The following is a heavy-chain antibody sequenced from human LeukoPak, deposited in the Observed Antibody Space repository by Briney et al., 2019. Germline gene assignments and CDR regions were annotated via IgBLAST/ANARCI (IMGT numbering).Heavy chain of an antibody. CDR3: ARVGVVVAATGILWFDP. V-gene: IGHV3-48*03. J-gene: IGHJ5*02. Sequence: PGGSLRLSCAASGFTFSSYEMNWVRQAPGKGLEWVSYISSSCTTTYYADSVKGRFTISRDNAKNSLYLQMNSLRAEDTAVYYCARVGVVVAATGILWFDPWGQGTLVTVSS. CDR2: ISSSCTTT. D-gene: IGHD2-15*01. CDR1: GFTFSSYE.